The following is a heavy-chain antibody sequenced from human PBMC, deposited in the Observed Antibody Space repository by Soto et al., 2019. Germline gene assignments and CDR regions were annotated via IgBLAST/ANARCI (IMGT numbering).Heavy chain of an antibody. Sequence: QVQLVESGGGVVQPGRSLRLSCAASGFTFSSYGMHWVRQAPGKGLARVAVISYDGGNKYYADSVKGRFTTSRDNSMNTLYLQMNSLRGEDRVVYYCAKARYDFWSVSVDYWGQGTLVTVSS. J-gene: IGHJ4*02. CDR1: GFTFSSYG. CDR3: AKARYDFWSVSVDY. V-gene: IGHV3-30*18. D-gene: IGHD3-3*01. CDR2: ISYDGGNK.